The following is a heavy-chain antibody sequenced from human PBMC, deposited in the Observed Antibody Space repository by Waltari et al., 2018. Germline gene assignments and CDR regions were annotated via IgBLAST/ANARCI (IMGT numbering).Heavy chain of an antibody. CDR2: ISYDGRNK. J-gene: IGHJ6*02. CDR1: GFTFTNYA. D-gene: IGHD3-16*01. V-gene: IGHV3-30*04. Sequence: VQLVESGGGVVQPGGSLRLSCAASGFTFTNYAMHWVRPSPGKGLEWAAIISYDGRNKYYADSVKSRFTISRDNSKNTLYLQMNSLRVEDTAVYYCARERRGDAPERPLYYYYGMDVWGQGTTVTV. CDR3: ARERRGDAPERPLYYYYGMDV.